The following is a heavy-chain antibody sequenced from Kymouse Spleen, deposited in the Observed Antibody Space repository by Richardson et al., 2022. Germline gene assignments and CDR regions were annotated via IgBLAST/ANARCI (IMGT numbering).Heavy chain of an antibody. V-gene: IGHV4-59*01. D-gene: IGHD3-9*01. CDR2: IYYSGST. CDR1: GGSISSYY. CDR3: ARDILTGSYYYGMDV. J-gene: IGHJ6*02. Sequence: QVQLQESGPGLVKPSETLSLTCTVSGGSISSYYWSWIRQPPGKGLEWIGYIYYSGSTNYNPSLKSRVTISVDTSKNQFSLKLSSVTAADTAVYYCARDILTGSYYYGMDVWGQGTTVTVSS.